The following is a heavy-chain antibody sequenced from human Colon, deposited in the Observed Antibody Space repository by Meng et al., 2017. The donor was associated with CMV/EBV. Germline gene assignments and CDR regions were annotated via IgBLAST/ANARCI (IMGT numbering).Heavy chain of an antibody. CDR2: IYYSGST. CDR1: GGSISSSSYY. CDR3: AGVIQLWLPEGY. V-gene: IGHV4-39*07. J-gene: IGHJ4*02. Sequence: SETLSLTCTVSGGSISSSSYYWGWSRQPPGKGLEWIGSIYYSGSTYYNPSLKGRVTISVDTSKTQFSLTLSSVTAADTAVYYCAGVIQLWLPEGYWGQGTLVTVSS. D-gene: IGHD5-18*01.